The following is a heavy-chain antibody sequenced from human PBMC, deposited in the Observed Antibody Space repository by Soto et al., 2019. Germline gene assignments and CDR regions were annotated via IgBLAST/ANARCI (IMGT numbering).Heavy chain of an antibody. Sequence: QVQLVESGGGLVEPGGSLRLSCTASGFTFSDYYMTWIRQAPGKGLEWVSYINSDGSTIYYADSVKGRFTISRDNAKNSLFRQMENLRVEDTAVYYCLRPYFFDYWGQGTRVAVSS. CDR2: INSDGSTI. CDR1: GFTFSDYY. J-gene: IGHJ4*02. V-gene: IGHV3-11*01. CDR3: LRPYFFDY.